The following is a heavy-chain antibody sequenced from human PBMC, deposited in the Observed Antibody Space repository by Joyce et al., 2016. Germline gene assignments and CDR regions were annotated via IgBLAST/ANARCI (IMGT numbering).Heavy chain of an antibody. CDR2: INPGNGKT. CDR3: ARGWGSRAFDF. CDR1: GYTFTNYA. J-gene: IGHJ3*01. V-gene: IGHV1-3*01. Sequence: QVHLVQSGAEVKKPGASVTLSCKASGYTFTNYAIHWVRQAPGHGLEWVGWINPGNGKTCYLQNLQGRVTITRDKSATTSYMDLSSLKSEDTAIYYCARGWGSRAFDFWGQGTVVTVSS. D-gene: IGHD7-27*01.